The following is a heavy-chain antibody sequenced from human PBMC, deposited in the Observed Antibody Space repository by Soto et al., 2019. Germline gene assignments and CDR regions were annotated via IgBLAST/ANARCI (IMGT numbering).Heavy chain of an antibody. V-gene: IGHV3-23*01. CDR1: GFTITSYA. D-gene: IGHD6-19*01. CDR2: ISGSGDST. J-gene: IGHJ4*02. CDR3: TTIRGWYTFDY. Sequence: EVQLLESGGGLVQPGGSLRLSCAASGFTITSYAMGWVRQAPGKGLEWVSAISGSGDSTYYADSVKGRFTISRDNSKSTLYLQMNSLRAEDTAVYYCTTIRGWYTFDYWGQGTLVTVSS.